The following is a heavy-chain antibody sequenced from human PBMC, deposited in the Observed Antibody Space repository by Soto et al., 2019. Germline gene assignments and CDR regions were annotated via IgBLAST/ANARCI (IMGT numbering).Heavy chain of an antibody. CDR3: ARGRVLRFLEWLSRLFDP. J-gene: IGHJ5*02. CDR1: GGSFSGYY. Sequence: KASETLSLTCAVYGGSFSGYYWSWIRQPPGKGLEWIGEINHSGSTNYNPSLKSRVTISVDTSKNQFSLKLSSVTAADTAVYYCARGRVLRFLEWLSRLFDPWGQGTLVTVSS. V-gene: IGHV4-34*01. CDR2: INHSGST. D-gene: IGHD3-3*01.